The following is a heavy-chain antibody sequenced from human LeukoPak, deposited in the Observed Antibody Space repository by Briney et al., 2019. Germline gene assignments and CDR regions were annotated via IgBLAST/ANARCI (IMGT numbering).Heavy chain of an antibody. V-gene: IGHV3-21*01. CDR2: ITSSSSYT. D-gene: IGHD6-13*01. CDR1: GFTFSTYN. CDR3: ARFDSSSWGTYYYYYYMDV. J-gene: IGHJ6*03. Sequence: GGSLRLSCAAPGFTFSTYNMNWVRQAPGKGLEWVSSITSSSSYTFYADSVKGRFTISRDNAKNSLYPQMNSLRAEDTAVYYCARFDSSSWGTYYYYYYMDVWGKGTTVTVSS.